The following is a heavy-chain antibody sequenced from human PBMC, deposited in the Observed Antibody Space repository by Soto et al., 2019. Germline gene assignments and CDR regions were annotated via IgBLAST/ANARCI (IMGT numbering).Heavy chain of an antibody. CDR3: AVPGRGDFDY. V-gene: IGHV4-4*02. CDR1: GASIGTNNW. CDR2: VYHSGTT. D-gene: IGHD5-12*01. Sequence: SETLSLNCAVSGASIGTNNWWSWVRQPPGKGLEWIGEVYHSGTTNCNPSLKSRVTISIDKSKNQFSLTLTSMTAADTALYYCAVPGRGDFDYWSQGTLVTVSS. J-gene: IGHJ4*02.